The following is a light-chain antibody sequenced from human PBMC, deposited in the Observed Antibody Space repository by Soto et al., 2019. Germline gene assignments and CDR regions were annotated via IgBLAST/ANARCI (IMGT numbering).Light chain of an antibody. V-gene: IGKV3-15*01. J-gene: IGKJ1*01. CDR2: GAS. CDR1: QSVGTN. Sequence: IVMPPSPAILSVSPWARATLSCRASQSVGTNLAWYQQKPGQAPRLLISGASTRATGIPARFSGRGSGTEFTLTVSSLQSEDFAVYYCQQYNNWPRTFGQGTKVDIK. CDR3: QQYNNWPRT.